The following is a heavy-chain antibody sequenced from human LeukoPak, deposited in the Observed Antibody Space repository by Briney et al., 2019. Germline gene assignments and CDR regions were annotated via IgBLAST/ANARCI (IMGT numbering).Heavy chain of an antibody. D-gene: IGHD6-25*01. J-gene: IGHJ5*02. CDR3: ARRPSGSGDWFDP. Sequence: ASVKVSCKASGYTFTGYYMHWVRQAPGQGLEWMGWINPNSGGTDYAQKFQGRVTMTRDTSISTAYMELSSLRSDDTAVYYCARRPSGSGDWFDPWGQGTLVTVSS. CDR1: GYTFTGYY. CDR2: INPNSGGT. V-gene: IGHV1-2*02.